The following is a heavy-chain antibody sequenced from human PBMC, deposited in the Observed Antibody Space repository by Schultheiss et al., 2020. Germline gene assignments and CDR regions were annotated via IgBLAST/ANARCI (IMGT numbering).Heavy chain of an antibody. D-gene: IGHD3-3*01. Sequence: SATLSLTCTVSAGSISSYYWSWIRQPPGKGLEWIGYIYYSGSTNYNPSLRSRVTMSMVASKNQFFLNLTSVTAADTAVYYCARLGNYPYYDFWSGYLQRRGMDVWGKGTTV. J-gene: IGHJ6*04. CDR1: AGSISSYY. V-gene: IGHV4-59*12. CDR2: IYYSGST. CDR3: ARLGNYPYYDFWSGYLQRRGMDV.